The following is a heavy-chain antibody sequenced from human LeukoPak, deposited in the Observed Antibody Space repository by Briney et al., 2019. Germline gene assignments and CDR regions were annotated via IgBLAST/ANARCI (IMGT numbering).Heavy chain of an antibody. V-gene: IGHV4-59*01. CDR1: GGSISSYY. CDR2: IYNSGST. Sequence: PSETLSLTCTVSGGSISSYYWSWMRQPPGKGLEWIGYIYNSGSTSYNPSLQSRVIISVDTSKNQFSLKLTSVTAADTAVYYCARVSGYVDSWGQGTLVTVSS. D-gene: IGHD5-12*01. CDR3: ARVSGYVDS. J-gene: IGHJ5*01.